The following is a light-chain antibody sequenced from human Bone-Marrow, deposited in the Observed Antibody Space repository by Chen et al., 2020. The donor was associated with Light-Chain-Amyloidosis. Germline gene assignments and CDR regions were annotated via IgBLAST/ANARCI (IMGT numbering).Light chain of an antibody. J-gene: IGLJ1*01. Sequence: QSALTQPAPGSGSPGQSITRCCAGTSSDVGGDNHVSWYQQHPDKAPKLMIYEVTNRPSWVPDRFSGSKSDNTASLTISGLQTEDEADYFCSSYTITNTLVFGSGTRVTVL. CDR2: EVT. V-gene: IGLV2-14*01. CDR3: SSYTITNTLV. CDR1: SSDVGGDNH.